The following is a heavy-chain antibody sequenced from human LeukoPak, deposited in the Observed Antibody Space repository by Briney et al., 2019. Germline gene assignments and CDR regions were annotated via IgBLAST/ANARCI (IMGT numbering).Heavy chain of an antibody. CDR3: ARDFVRGFGDLPGV. V-gene: IGHV4-61*02. CDR1: GGSISSGNYY. CDR2: IHTSGST. D-gene: IGHD3-10*01. Sequence: MPSQTLSLTCTVSGGSISSGNYYWSWIRQPAGKGLVWIGRIHTSGSTNYNPSLKSRVTISLDTSKNQFSLRLSSVTAADTAVYYCARDFVRGFGDLPGVWGQGTMVTVSS. J-gene: IGHJ3*01.